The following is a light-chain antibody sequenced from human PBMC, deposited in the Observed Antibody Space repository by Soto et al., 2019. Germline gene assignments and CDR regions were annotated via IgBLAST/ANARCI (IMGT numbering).Light chain of an antibody. CDR3: SSYTGSSINTVV. V-gene: IGLV2-14*01. CDR1: RLDVGGYNY. CDR2: EVS. J-gene: IGLJ2*01. Sequence: QSALTQPASVSGSPGQSITISCTGTRLDVGGYNYVSWYQQHPGKAPKLMIFEVSNRPSGVSNRFSGSKSGNTASLTISGLQAEDEADYYCSSYTGSSINTVVFGGGTKLTVL.